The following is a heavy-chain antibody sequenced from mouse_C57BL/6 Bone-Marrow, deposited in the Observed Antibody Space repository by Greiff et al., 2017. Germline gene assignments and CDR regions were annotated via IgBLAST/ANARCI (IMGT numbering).Heavy chain of an antibody. J-gene: IGHJ3*01. CDR3: ARSDYYGSSQAWFAY. CDR2: IYPGSGNT. D-gene: IGHD1-1*01. CDR1: GYTFTDYY. Sequence: VQLQQSGAELVRPGASVKLSCKASGYTFTDYYINWVKQRPGQGLEWIARIYPGSGNTYYNEKFKGKATLTAEKSSSTAYMQLSSLTSEDSAVYFCARSDYYGSSQAWFAYWGQGTLVTVSA. V-gene: IGHV1-76*01.